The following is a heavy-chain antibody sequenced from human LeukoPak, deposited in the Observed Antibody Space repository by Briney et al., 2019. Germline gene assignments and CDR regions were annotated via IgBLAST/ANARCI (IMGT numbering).Heavy chain of an antibody. CDR1: GYTFSSYG. CDR2: ISAYNGKT. V-gene: IGHV1-18*01. J-gene: IGHJ3*02. D-gene: IGHD6-13*01. Sequence: ASVKVSCKASGYTFSSYGISWVRQAPGQGLEWMGWISAYNGKTNYAQKLQGRVTMTTDTSTSTAYMELRSLRSDDTAVYYCARSRRSWLFFDAFDIWGQGTMVTVSS. CDR3: ARSRRSWLFFDAFDI.